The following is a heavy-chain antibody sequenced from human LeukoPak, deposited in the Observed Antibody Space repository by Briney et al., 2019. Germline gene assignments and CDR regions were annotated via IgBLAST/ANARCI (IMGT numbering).Heavy chain of an antibody. J-gene: IGHJ4*02. CDR2: IWYDGGNK. CDR1: GFTFSSYG. Sequence: GRSLRLSCAASGFTFSSYGMHWVRQAPGKGLEWVAIIWYDGGNKYYTDSVKGRFTISRDNSKNTLYLQMNSLRAEDTAVYYCARAAYDSSGYLTLWGQGTLVTVSS. CDR3: ARAAYDSSGYLTL. V-gene: IGHV3-33*01. D-gene: IGHD3-22*01.